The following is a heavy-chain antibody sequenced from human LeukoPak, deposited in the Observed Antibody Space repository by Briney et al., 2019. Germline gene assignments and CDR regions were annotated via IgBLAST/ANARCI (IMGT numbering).Heavy chain of an antibody. CDR1: GYTLKTYG. Sequence: GASVKVSCKASGYTLKTYGISWVRQAPGQGLEWMGWISGYNGNTKFAQSFQGRVTMTTDTSTNSAHMELRSLKSDDTAVYYCATGSITMIRGVTYFYYGMDVWGQGTTVTVSS. J-gene: IGHJ6*02. D-gene: IGHD3-10*01. CDR2: ISGYNGNT. CDR3: ATGSITMIRGVTYFYYGMDV. V-gene: IGHV1-18*01.